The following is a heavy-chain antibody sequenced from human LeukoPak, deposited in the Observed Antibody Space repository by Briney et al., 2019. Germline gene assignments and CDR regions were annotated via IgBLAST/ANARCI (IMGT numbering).Heavy chain of an antibody. CDR1: GFTFSSYW. CDR2: IKQDGSDK. D-gene: IGHD6-13*01. V-gene: IGHV3-7*01. J-gene: IGHJ4*02. Sequence: PGGSLRLSCAASGFTFSSYWMSRVRQAPGKGLEWVANIKQDGSDKYYVDSVKGRFTISRDTARNSLYLQMNSLRAEDTAVYYCARDPGIAAAGTVGYFDYWGQGTLVTVSS. CDR3: ARDPGIAAAGTVGYFDY.